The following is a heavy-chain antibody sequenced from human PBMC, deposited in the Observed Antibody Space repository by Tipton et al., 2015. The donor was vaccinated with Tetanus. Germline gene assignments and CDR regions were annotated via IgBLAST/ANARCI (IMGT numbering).Heavy chain of an antibody. J-gene: IGHJ6*02. D-gene: IGHD2-21*01. CDR1: GYTFTGYY. Sequence: QLVQSGAEMKKPGASVKVSCKASGYTFTGYYMYWVRQAPGQGLEWMGWIDPNSGGTVYGQKFQGRVTMTRDTSISTAYMELSSLRSDDTAVYYCARDRGDFIYYGMDVWGPGTTVTVS. CDR3: ARDRGDFIYYGMDV. CDR2: IDPNSGGT. V-gene: IGHV1-2*02.